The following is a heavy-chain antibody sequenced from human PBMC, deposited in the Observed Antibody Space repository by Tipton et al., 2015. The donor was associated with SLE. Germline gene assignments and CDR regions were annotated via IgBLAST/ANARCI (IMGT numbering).Heavy chain of an antibody. CDR3: ARGGGGAFDI. CDR1: GGSLSNYY. Sequence: TLSLTCTVSGGSLSNYYWSWIRQTPGKGLEWIGYISNSETTSYHPSLKRRVTISVDTSKNQFSLRLTSVTAADTAMYYCARGGGGAFDIWGQGTMVTVSS. J-gene: IGHJ3*02. CDR2: ISNSETT. V-gene: IGHV4-59*01. D-gene: IGHD2-15*01.